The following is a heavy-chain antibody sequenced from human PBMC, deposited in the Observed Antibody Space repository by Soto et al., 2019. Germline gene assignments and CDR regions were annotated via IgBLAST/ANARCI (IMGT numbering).Heavy chain of an antibody. CDR1: GFTFSSYW. Sequence: PGGSLRLSCAASGFTFSSYWMHWVRQAPGKGLVWVSRINSGASTTNYADSVKGRFTISRDNAKNTLYLQMNSLRVEDTAVYYCARGRNSALDVWGQGTTVTVSS. CDR3: ARGRNSALDV. D-gene: IGHD2-15*01. V-gene: IGHV3-74*01. CDR2: INSGASTT. J-gene: IGHJ6*02.